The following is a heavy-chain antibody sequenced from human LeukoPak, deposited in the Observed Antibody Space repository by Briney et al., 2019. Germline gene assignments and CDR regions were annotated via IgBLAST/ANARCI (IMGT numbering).Heavy chain of an antibody. CDR3: ARDPRDGYRDAFDI. CDR1: GYTLTELS. J-gene: IGHJ3*02. V-gene: IGHV1-24*01. CDR2: FDPEDGET. D-gene: IGHD5-24*01. Sequence: ASVKVSCKVSGYTLTELSMHWVRQAPGKGLEWMGGFDPEDGETIYAQKFQGRVTMTEDKSTSTAYMELSSLRSEDTAVYYCARDPRDGYRDAFDIWGQGTMVTVSS.